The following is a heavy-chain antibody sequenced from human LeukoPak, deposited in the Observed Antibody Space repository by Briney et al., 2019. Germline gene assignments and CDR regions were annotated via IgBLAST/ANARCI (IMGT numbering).Heavy chain of an antibody. Sequence: ASVKVSCKASGYTFVGYYIHWVRQAPGQGREWIAWINPSSGATNYALKFQDRVTLTRDTSITMAYMELSRLRFDDTAVYYCTRDYGGFDYWGQGSLVTVSS. V-gene: IGHV1-2*02. CDR3: TRDYGGFDY. CDR1: GYTFVGYY. J-gene: IGHJ4*02. D-gene: IGHD4-23*01. CDR2: INPSSGAT.